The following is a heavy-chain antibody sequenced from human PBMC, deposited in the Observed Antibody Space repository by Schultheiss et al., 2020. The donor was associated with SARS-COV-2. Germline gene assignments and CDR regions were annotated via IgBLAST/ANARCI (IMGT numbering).Heavy chain of an antibody. CDR2: IYYSGST. CDR1: GGSISRYY. J-gene: IGHJ4*02. Sequence: SETLSLTCTVSGGSISRYYWSWIRQPPGKGLEWIGYIYYSGSTNYNPSLKSRVTISVDTSKNQFSLKLSSVTAADTAVYYCASRWYSSGWYWRYWGQGTLVTVSS. V-gene: IGHV4-59*01. D-gene: IGHD6-19*01. CDR3: ASRWYSSGWYWRY.